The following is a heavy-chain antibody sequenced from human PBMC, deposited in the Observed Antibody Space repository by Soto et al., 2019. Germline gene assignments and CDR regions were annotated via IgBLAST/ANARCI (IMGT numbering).Heavy chain of an antibody. V-gene: IGHV1-3*01. CDR2: INAGNGNP. J-gene: IGHJ4*02. CDR1: GYTFTSYA. CDR3: AKSATVPAAIAY. Sequence: ASVKVSCKASGYTFTSYAMHWVRQAPGQRLEWMGWINAGNGNPKYSQKFQGRVTITRDTSASTAYMELSSLRSDDTAVYYCAKSATVPAAIAYWGQGTLVTVPQ. D-gene: IGHD2-2*02.